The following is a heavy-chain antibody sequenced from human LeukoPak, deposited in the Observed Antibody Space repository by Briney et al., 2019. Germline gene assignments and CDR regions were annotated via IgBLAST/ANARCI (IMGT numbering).Heavy chain of an antibody. CDR2: ISSSGSTI. D-gene: IGHD3-22*01. J-gene: IGHJ4*02. V-gene: IGHV3-11*04. CDR3: ARATTYYYDSSVGY. Sequence: GGSLRLSCAASGFTFSDYYMSWIRQAPGKGLGWVSYISSSGSTIYYADSVKGRFTISRDNAKNSLYLQMNSLRAEDTAVYYCARATTYYYDSSVGYWGQGTLVTVSS. CDR1: GFTFSDYY.